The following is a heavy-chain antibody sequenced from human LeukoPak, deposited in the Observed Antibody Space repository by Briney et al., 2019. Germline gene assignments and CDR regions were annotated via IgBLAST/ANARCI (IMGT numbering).Heavy chain of an antibody. CDR1: GYTFTSYG. CDR2: ISAYNGNT. D-gene: IGHD3-3*01. Sequence: ASVKVSCKASGYTFTSYGISWVRQAPGQGLEWMGWISAYNGNTNYAQKLQGRVTMTRDTSTSTVYMELSSLRSEDTAVYYCAREGSTGDYDFWSQGTLVTVSS. V-gene: IGHV1-18*01. CDR3: AREGSTGDYDF. J-gene: IGHJ4*02.